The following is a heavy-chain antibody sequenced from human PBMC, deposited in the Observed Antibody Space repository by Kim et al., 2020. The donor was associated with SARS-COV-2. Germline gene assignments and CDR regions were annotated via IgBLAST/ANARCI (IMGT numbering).Heavy chain of an antibody. Sequence: SETLSLTCAVYGGSFSGYYWSWIRQPPGKGLEWIGEINHSGSTNYNPSLKSRVTISVDTSKNQFSLKLSSVTAADTAVYYCASVDTAMVTDYWGQGTLVT. CDR1: GGSFSGYY. CDR2: INHSGST. V-gene: IGHV4-34*01. D-gene: IGHD5-18*01. J-gene: IGHJ4*02. CDR3: ASVDTAMVTDY.